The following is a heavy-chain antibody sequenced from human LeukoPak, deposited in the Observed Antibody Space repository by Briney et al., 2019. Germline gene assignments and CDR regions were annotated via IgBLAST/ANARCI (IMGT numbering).Heavy chain of an antibody. Sequence: PGGSLRLSCAVSGFTFSDYYMSWIRQAPGKGLEWVSYISSGGSTISHADSVKGRFTISRDNAENSLYLQMNSLRAEDTAVYYCARGAAAGRCFDYWGQGTLVTVSS. D-gene: IGHD6-13*01. CDR1: GFTFSDYY. J-gene: IGHJ4*02. CDR3: ARGAAAGRCFDY. V-gene: IGHV3-11*01. CDR2: ISSGGSTI.